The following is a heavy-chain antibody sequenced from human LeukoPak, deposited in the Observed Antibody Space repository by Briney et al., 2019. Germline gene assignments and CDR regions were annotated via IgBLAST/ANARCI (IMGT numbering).Heavy chain of an antibody. D-gene: IGHD2-15*01. CDR2: ISGDGGST. V-gene: IGHV3-23*01. CDR1: GFTVSSNY. CDR3: ARLNGKYCSGGSCYVDY. Sequence: GGSLRLPCAASGFTVSSNYMSWVRQAPGKGLECAAVISGDGGSTYYGDSVRGRFTISRDNSKNTLYLQMSSLRADDTAVYYCARLNGKYCSGGSCYVDYWGQGILVTVSS. J-gene: IGHJ4*02.